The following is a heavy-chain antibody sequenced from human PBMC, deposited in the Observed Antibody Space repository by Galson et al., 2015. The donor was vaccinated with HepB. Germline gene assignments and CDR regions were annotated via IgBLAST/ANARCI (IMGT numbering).Heavy chain of an antibody. V-gene: IGHV3-23*01. Sequence: SLRLSCAASGFTFSSYAMTWVRQAPGKGLEWVSGLSGSGGNTNYADSVKGRFTISRENFKNTLYLQMNSLRAEDTAVYYCAKDSWFGELGINFDSWGQGTLVTVSS. CDR3: AKDSWFGELGINFDS. D-gene: IGHD3-10*01. CDR1: GFTFSSYA. CDR2: LSGSGGNT. J-gene: IGHJ4*02.